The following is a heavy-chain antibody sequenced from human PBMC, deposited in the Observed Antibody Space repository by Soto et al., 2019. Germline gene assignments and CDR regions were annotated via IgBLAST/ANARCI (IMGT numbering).Heavy chain of an antibody. Sequence: GASVKVSCKASGYTFNNHGITWVRQAPGQGLEWMGWIGAYNGNTNYTQKLQGRVTMTTDTSTSTAYMELRSLRSDDTAVYYCARDVLWVAVTSYYYGMDVWGQGTTVTVSS. CDR1: GYTFNNHG. J-gene: IGHJ6*02. CDR3: ARDVLWVAVTSYYYGMDV. D-gene: IGHD2-21*02. V-gene: IGHV1-18*01. CDR2: IGAYNGNT.